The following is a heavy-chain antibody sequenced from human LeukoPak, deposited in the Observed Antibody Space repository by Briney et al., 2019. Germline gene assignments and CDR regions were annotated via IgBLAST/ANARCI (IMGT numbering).Heavy chain of an antibody. D-gene: IGHD2-21*02. CDR3: AREHHLAYCGGDCHPGAFDI. CDR1: GFTFSSYG. CDR2: ISYDGSNK. J-gene: IGHJ3*02. Sequence: GGSLRLSCAASGFTFSSYGMHWVRQAPGKGLEWVAVISYDGSNKYYADSVKGRFTISRDNAKNSLYLQMNSLRAEDTAVYYCAREHHLAYCGGDCHPGAFDIWGQGTMVTVSS. V-gene: IGHV3-30*03.